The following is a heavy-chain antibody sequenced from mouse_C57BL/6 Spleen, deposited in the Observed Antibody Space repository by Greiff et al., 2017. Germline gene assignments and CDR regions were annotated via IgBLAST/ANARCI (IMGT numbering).Heavy chain of an antibody. J-gene: IGHJ3*01. CDR2: ISSGSSTI. CDR3: ARKATDTFYWFAY. Sequence: EVKLVESGGGLVKPGGSLKLSCAASGFTFSDYGMHWVRQAPEKGLEWVAYISSGSSTIYYADTVKGRFTISRDNAKNTLFLQMTSLRSEDTAMYYCARKATDTFYWFAYWGQGTLVTVSA. V-gene: IGHV5-17*01. CDR1: GFTFSDYG.